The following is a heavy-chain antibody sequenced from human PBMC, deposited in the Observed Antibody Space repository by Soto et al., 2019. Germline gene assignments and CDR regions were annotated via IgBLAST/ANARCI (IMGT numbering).Heavy chain of an antibody. CDR1: GFTFSDYY. V-gene: IGHV3-11*06. Sequence: QVQLVESGGGLVKPGGSLRLSCAASGFTFSDYYMSWIRQAPGKGLEWVSYISSSSSYTNYADSVKGRFTISRDNAKNSLYLQMNSLGAEDTAVYYCASTITVTPSAWFYWGQGTLVTVSS. CDR3: ASTITVTPSAWFY. CDR2: ISSSSSYT. J-gene: IGHJ4*02. D-gene: IGHD4-17*01.